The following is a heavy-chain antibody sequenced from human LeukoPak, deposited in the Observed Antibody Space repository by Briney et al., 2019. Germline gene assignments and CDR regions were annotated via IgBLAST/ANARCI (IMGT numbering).Heavy chain of an antibody. V-gene: IGHV1-2*06. Sequence: ASVKVSCKASGYTFTGHYMHWVRQAPGQGLEWMGRINPNSGGTNSAQKFRGRVTMTRDPSINTAYMELSRLTSDDTAVYYCARGAGYTGAYAGILDYWGQGTLVTVSS. D-gene: IGHD2-2*02. CDR3: ARGAGYTGAYAGILDY. J-gene: IGHJ4*02. CDR1: GYTFTGHY. CDR2: INPNSGGT.